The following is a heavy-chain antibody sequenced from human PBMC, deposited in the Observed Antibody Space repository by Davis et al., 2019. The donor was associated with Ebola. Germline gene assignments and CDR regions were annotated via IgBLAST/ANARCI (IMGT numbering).Heavy chain of an antibody. J-gene: IGHJ5*02. Sequence: LKISCAASGFTFSSYGMHWVRQAPGKGLEWVAVIWYDGSNKYYADSVKGRFTISRDNSKNTLYLQMNSLRAEDTAVYYCARDPSHDYGDYVGGWFDPWGQGTLVTVSS. D-gene: IGHD4-17*01. CDR3: ARDPSHDYGDYVGGWFDP. V-gene: IGHV3-33*01. CDR2: IWYDGSNK. CDR1: GFTFSSYG.